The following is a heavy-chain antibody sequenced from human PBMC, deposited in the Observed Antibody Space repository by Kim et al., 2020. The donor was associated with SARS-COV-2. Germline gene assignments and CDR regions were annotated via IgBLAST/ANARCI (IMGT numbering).Heavy chain of an antibody. Sequence: SETLSLTCTVSGGSISSYYWSWIRQPPGKGLEWIGYIYYSGSTNYNPSLKSRVTISVDTSKNQFSLKLSSVTAADTAVYYCARHRIWFGELFPYYYGMDVWGQGTTVTVSS. V-gene: IGHV4-59*08. CDR1: GGSISSYY. CDR2: IYYSGST. CDR3: ARHRIWFGELFPYYYGMDV. J-gene: IGHJ6*02. D-gene: IGHD3-10*01.